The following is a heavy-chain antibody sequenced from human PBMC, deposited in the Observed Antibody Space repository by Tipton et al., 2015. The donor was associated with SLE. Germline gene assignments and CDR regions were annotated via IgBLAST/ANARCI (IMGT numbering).Heavy chain of an antibody. V-gene: IGHV3-30*02. J-gene: IGHJ4*02. D-gene: IGHD2-21*01. CDR1: GFTFSNYG. Sequence: SLRLSCAASGFTFSNYGMHWVRQAPGKGLEWVAFKRYDGSNIADSVKGRFTISRDNSKNTLYLQMNSLRAEDTAVYYCAKGGGGDWTIDYWGQGTLVTVSS. CDR2: KRYDGSN. CDR3: AKGGGGDWTIDY.